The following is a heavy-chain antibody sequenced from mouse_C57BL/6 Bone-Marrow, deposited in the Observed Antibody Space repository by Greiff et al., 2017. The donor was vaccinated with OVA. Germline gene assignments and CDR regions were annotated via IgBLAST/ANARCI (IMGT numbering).Heavy chain of an antibody. D-gene: IGHD2-10*01. CDR1: GYTFTDYN. J-gene: IGHJ3*01. CDR2: INPNNGGT. V-gene: IGHV1-18*01. Sequence: DVHLVESGPELVKPGASVKIPCKASGYTFTDYNMDWVKQSHGKSLEWIGDINPNNGGTIYNQKFKGKATLTVDKSSSTAYMELRSLTSEDTAVYYCAREAYYSFAYWGQGTLVTVSA. CDR3: AREAYYSFAY.